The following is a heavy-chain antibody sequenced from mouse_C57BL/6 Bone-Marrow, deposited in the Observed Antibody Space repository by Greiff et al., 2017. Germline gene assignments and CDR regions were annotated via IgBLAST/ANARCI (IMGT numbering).Heavy chain of an antibody. J-gene: IGHJ1*03. Sequence: VQLQQSGPVLVKPGASVKMSCKASGYTFTDYYMNWVKQSHGKSLEWIGGINPYNGGTSYNQKFKGKATLTVDKSSSTAYMELNSLTSEDSAVYYCARQGTYYGSSYWYFDVWGTGTTVTVSS. V-gene: IGHV1-19*01. CDR1: GYTFTDYY. D-gene: IGHD1-1*01. CDR3: ARQGTYYGSSYWYFDV. CDR2: INPYNGGT.